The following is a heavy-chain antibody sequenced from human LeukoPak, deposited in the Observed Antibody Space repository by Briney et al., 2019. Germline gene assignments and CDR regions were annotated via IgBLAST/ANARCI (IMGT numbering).Heavy chain of an antibody. D-gene: IGHD4-11*01. V-gene: IGHV5-51*01. J-gene: IGHJ4*02. CDR2: IYPGDSDT. Sequence: PGESLKISCKGSGYSFAANWIGWVRQMPGKGLEWMGIIYPGDSDTRYSPSFQGQVTISADKSITTAYLQWSSLKASDTAMYYCARQVYSDLFFDYWGQGTLVSVSS. CDR1: GYSFAANW. CDR3: ARQVYSDLFFDY.